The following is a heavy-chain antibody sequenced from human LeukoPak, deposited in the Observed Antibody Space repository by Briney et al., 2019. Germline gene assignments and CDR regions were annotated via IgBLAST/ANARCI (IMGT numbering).Heavy chain of an antibody. V-gene: IGHV4-39*01. J-gene: IGHJ4*02. D-gene: IGHD6-19*01. CDR2: FSYGGNT. Sequence: SETLSLTCTVPGGSISSSDYYWAWIRQPPGKGLEWIGSFSYGGNTYYKSSLKSRITISVDTSKNQFSLKLSSVTAADTAVYYCARHVHSGWYWVYWGQGTLVTVSS. CDR3: ARHVHSGWYWVY. CDR1: GGSISSSDYY.